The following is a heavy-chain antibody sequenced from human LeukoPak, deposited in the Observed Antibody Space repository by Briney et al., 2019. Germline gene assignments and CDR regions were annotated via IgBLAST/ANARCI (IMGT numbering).Heavy chain of an antibody. CDR1: GYSFTSYW. J-gene: IGHJ4*02. D-gene: IGHD6-19*01. V-gene: IGHV5-51*01. CDR2: IYPGDSDT. Sequence: PGESLKISGQGSGYSFTSYWIGWVRQMPGKGLEWMGIIYPGDSDTSYSPSFKGQVTISADKSISTAYLQWSSLKASDTAMYYCARKSEYSSGWYYFDYWGQGTLVTVSS. CDR3: ARKSEYSSGWYYFDY.